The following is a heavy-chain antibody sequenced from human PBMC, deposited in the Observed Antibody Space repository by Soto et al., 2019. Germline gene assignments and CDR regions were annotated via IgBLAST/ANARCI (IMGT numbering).Heavy chain of an antibody. J-gene: IGHJ4*02. D-gene: IGHD1-1*01. V-gene: IGHV1-69*12. CDR3: ARYGKLERRFEGFDY. Sequence: QVQLVQSGAEVKKPGSSVKVSCKASGGTFSSYAISWVRQAPGQGLEWMGGIIPIFGTANYAQKFQGRVTITADESTSTAYMELGSLRSEDTAVYDCARYGKLERRFEGFDYWGQGTLVTVSS. CDR2: IIPIFGTA. CDR1: GGTFSSYA.